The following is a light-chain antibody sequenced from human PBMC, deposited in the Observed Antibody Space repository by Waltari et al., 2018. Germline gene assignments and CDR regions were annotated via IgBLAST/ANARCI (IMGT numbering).Light chain of an antibody. CDR2: KAS. J-gene: IGKJ1*01. V-gene: IGKV1-5*03. CDR1: QDIGTW. Sequence: DIQLTQSPSTLSASVGDRVTITCRASQDIGTWLAWYQQKPGKAPELLVYKASRLQSGVPSRFSGRGSGTEFTRTISSLQPEDFATFYCQQFDTYPWTFGQGTKVDIK. CDR3: QQFDTYPWT.